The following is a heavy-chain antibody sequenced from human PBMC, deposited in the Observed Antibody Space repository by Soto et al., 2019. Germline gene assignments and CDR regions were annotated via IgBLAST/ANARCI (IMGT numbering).Heavy chain of an antibody. J-gene: IGHJ6*02. Sequence: PSETLSLTCHVSGYSIASGYYWAWIRQSPGKGLEWIGSIYHAGSVYYNPSLNSRVAVSLDTSKNHFSLKLTSVTAADTAVYYCARTFDYYGMDVWGQGTTVTVTS. CDR1: GYSIASGYY. CDR2: IYHAGSV. V-gene: IGHV4-38-2*01. CDR3: ARTFDYYGMDV.